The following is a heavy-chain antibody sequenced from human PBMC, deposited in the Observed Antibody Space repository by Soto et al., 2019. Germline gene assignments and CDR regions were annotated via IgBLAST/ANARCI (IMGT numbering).Heavy chain of an antibody. CDR1: GYSISSGYY. V-gene: IGHV4-38-2*01. CDR3: ARGRYCLTGRCFPNWFDS. Sequence: PSETLSLTCAVSGYSISSGYYWGFIRQPPGKGLEWIGSIYHSGSTYYNPSLKSRVTISVDTSKNQFSLKLTSVTAADTAVYFCARGRYCLTGRCFPNWFDSWGQGALVTVSS. D-gene: IGHD7-27*01. J-gene: IGHJ5*01. CDR2: IYHSGST.